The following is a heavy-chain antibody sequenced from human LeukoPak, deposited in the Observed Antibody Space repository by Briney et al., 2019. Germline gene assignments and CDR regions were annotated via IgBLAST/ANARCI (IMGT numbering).Heavy chain of an antibody. CDR2: INPDGSFT. J-gene: IGHJ4*02. CDR3: VRDRGWNSSDD. D-gene: IGHD1-1*01. CDR1: GFTLSSYW. Sequence: GGSLRLSCAASGFTLSSYWMDWVRQVPGKGLLWVSRINPDGSFTSYADRVKGRFTISRDDAKNTLYLQMNSLTVEDTAVYYCVRDRGWNSSDDWGQGTLVTVSS. V-gene: IGHV3-74*01.